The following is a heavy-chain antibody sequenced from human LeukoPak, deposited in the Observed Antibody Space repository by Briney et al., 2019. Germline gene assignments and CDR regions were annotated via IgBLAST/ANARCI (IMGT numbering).Heavy chain of an antibody. V-gene: IGHV3-11*04. Sequence: PGGSLRLSCTASGFIFSDYYMTWIRQAPGKGLEWVSYISSSGHTTYSADSVKGRFTISRDNAKNSLYLQMNSLRAEDTAVYYCARGKGYNFVDFWGQGTLVIVSS. CDR2: ISSSGHTT. J-gene: IGHJ4*02. CDR1: GFIFSDYY. D-gene: IGHD5-24*01. CDR3: ARGKGYNFVDF.